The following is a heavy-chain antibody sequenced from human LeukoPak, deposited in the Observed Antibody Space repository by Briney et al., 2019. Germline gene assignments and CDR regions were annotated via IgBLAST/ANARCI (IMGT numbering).Heavy chain of an antibody. CDR3: ARYDVGWYYFDY. J-gene: IGHJ4*02. V-gene: IGHV4-59*01. CDR2: IYYSGST. Sequence: KPSETLSLTCTVSGGSIRSYYWTWIRQPPGKGLEWIGYIYYSGSTNYKPSLKSRVTISVDTSKNQLSLRLSSVTAADTAVYYCARYDVGWYYFDYWGQGTLVTVSS. D-gene: IGHD6-19*01. CDR1: GGSIRSYY.